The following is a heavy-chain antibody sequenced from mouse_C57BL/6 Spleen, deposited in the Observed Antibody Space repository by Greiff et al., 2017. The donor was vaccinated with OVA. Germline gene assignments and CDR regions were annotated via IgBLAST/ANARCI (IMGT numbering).Heavy chain of an antibody. V-gene: IGHV1-80*01. J-gene: IGHJ1*03. D-gene: IGHD1-1*01. CDR2: IYPGDGDT. CDR1: GYAFSSYW. CDR3: ARSGDYYGSSYDWYFDV. Sequence: VKLQQSGAELVKPGASVKISCKASGYAFSSYWMNWVKQRPGKGLEWIGQIYPGDGDTNYNGKFKGKATLTADKSSSTAYMQLSSLTSEDSAVYFCARSGDYYGSSYDWYFDVWGTGTTVTVSS.